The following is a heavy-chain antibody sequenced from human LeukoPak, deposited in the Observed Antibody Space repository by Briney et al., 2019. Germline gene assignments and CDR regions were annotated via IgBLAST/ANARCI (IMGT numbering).Heavy chain of an antibody. CDR3: ATANWNYYYYYMDV. V-gene: IGHV3-7*01. J-gene: IGHJ6*03. CDR2: IKQDGSEK. CDR1: GFTFSIYW. D-gene: IGHD1-1*01. Sequence: GGPLRLSCAASGFTFSIYWMSWVRQAPGKGLEWVANIKQDGSEKYYVDSVKGRFTISRDNAKNSLYLQMNSLRAEDTAVYYCATANWNYYYYYMDVWGKGTTVTVSS.